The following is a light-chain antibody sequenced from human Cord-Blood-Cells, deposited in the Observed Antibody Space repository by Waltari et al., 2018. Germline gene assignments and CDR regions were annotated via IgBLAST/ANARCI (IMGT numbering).Light chain of an antibody. V-gene: IGLV2-11*01. CDR1: SSDVGGYNY. J-gene: IGLJ1*01. CDR2: DAS. Sequence: QSALTHPRSVSGSPGQSGTISCTGTSSDVGGYNYVSWYQQHPGKAPKLMIYDASKRPSGVPDRFSGSKSGNTASLTISGLQAEDEADYYCCSYAGSYTYVFGTGTKVTVL. CDR3: CSYAGSYTYV.